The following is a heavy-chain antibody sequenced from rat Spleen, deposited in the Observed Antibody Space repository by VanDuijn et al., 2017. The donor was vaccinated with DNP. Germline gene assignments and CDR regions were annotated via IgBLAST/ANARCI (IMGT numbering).Heavy chain of an antibody. J-gene: IGHJ1*01. CDR3: ARGSTSIYWYFDF. V-gene: IGHV5-25*01. Sequence: EVQLVESGGGLVQPGRSLKLSCAASGFTFSDYYMAWVRQAPTKGLEWVATITTSGGATYYRDSVRGRFTISRDNAKSTLYLQINSLRSEDTATYYCARGSTSIYWYFDFWGPGTMVTVSS. D-gene: IGHD3-1*01. CDR1: GFTFSDYY. CDR2: ITTSGGAT.